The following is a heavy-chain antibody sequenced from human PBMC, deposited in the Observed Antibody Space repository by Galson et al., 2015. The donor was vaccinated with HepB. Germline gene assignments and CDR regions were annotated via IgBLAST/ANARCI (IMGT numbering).Heavy chain of an antibody. Sequence: SLRLSCAASGFTFSSYAMHWVRQAPGKGLEYVSAISSNGGSTYYADSVKGRFTISRDNSKNTLYLQMSSLRAEDTAVYYCVKDLNVDTAMVVDYWGQGTLVTVSS. CDR1: GFTFSSYA. CDR3: VKDLNVDTAMVVDY. D-gene: IGHD5-18*01. V-gene: IGHV3-64D*06. J-gene: IGHJ4*02. CDR2: ISSNGGST.